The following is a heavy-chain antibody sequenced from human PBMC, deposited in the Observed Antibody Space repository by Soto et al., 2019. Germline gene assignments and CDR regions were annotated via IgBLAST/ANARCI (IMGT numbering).Heavy chain of an antibody. V-gene: IGHV4-59*08. D-gene: IGHD6-19*01. CDR1: SDSISSYY. CDR2: TDYSGNT. J-gene: IGHJ4*02. CDR3: ARAVGVPLYYLDY. Sequence: QVQLQESGPGLVRPSETLSLTCTVSSDSISSYYWIWIRQSPGKGLEWIGYTDYSGNTNYNPSLKSRVTISGDTSKNQFSLGLSSVTAADTAVYYCARAVGVPLYYLDYWGQGTLVTVSS.